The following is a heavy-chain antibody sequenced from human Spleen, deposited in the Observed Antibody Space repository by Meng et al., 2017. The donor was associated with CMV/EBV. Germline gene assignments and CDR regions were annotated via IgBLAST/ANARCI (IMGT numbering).Heavy chain of an antibody. Sequence: GGSLRLSCAAAGFTFRSHWMSWVRQAPGKGLEWVANINEDGSQKYYLDSVKGRFIISRDTAKNSLFLEMNSLRAEDTAVYYCARDAVPAANWFDSWGQGTLVTVSS. V-gene: IGHV3-7*01. CDR2: INEDGSQK. D-gene: IGHD2-15*01. CDR3: ARDAVPAANWFDS. CDR1: GFTFRSHW. J-gene: IGHJ5*01.